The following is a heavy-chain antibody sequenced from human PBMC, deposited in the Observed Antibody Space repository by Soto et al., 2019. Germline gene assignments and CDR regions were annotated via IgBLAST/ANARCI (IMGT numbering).Heavy chain of an antibody. CDR1: GGSFSGYY. D-gene: IGHD2-21*02. CDR3: ARSPMGLLFRYYVDY. CDR2: INLSGRT. J-gene: IGHJ4*02. V-gene: IGHV4-34*01. Sequence: QVQLQQWGAGLLKPSETLSLTCAVYGGSFSGYYWCWIRQPPGKGQELMGQINLSGRTNSHPSLKSRVTISVDTSKTQLSLKLSSVTAADTAVYYCARSPMGLLFRYYVDYWGQGTLVTVSS.